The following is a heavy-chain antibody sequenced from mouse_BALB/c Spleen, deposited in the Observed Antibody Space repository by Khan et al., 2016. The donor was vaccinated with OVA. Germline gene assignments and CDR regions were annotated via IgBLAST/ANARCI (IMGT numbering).Heavy chain of an antibody. Sequence: QVQLQQSGAELARPGASVKMSCKASDYTFTSYTIHWIKLRPGQGLEWIGYINPSNGYTNYNQTFKDKATLTADKSSNTAYMQLSSLTSDDSAVYTCVEGGANYRNDDWFDYWGQGTLVTVSA. J-gene: IGHJ3*01. CDR2: INPSNGYT. V-gene: IGHV1-4*01. CDR3: VEGGANYRNDDWFDY. D-gene: IGHD2-14*01. CDR1: DYTFTSYT.